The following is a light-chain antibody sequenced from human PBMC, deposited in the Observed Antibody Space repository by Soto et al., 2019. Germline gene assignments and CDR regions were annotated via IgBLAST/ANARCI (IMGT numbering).Light chain of an antibody. J-gene: IGLJ1*01. Sequence: QSVLTQPASVSGAPGQSITISCTGTSGDVGGYNYVSWYQQHPGKAPKLMIYDVSNRPSGVSNRFSGCKSGNTASLTISGLQAEDEADYYCSSYTSSSTPYVFGTGTKVTVL. CDR1: SGDVGGYNY. CDR2: DVS. V-gene: IGLV2-14*01. CDR3: SSYTSSSTPYV.